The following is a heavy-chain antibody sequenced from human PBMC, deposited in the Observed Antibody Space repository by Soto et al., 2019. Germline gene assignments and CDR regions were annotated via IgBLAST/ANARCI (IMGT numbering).Heavy chain of an antibody. V-gene: IGHV3-30-3*01. J-gene: IGHJ4*02. CDR1: GFTFNRHP. CDR2: ISHDGNNK. CDR3: ARASGHIYATLHGPFDH. Sequence: QVQLLESGGGVVQPGRSLRLSCAASGFTFNRHPRHWVRQAPGKGLEWVAVISHDGNNKYYADSVKGRFTISRDNSMNMLYLQLHGLRTEDTAIFYCARASGHIYATLHGPFDHWGQGALVTVSS. D-gene: IGHD2-8*01.